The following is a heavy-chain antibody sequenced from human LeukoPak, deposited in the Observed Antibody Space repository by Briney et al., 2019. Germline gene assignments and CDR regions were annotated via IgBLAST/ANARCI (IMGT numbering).Heavy chain of an antibody. V-gene: IGHV3-30*18. J-gene: IGHJ5*02. CDR2: TSHDGSNK. D-gene: IGHD3-10*01. CDR3: ANAGGNYYGSGSYTNNWFDP. CDR1: GFTFSSYG. Sequence: PGRSLRLSCVASGFTFSSYGVHWVRQAPGKGLEWVAMTSHDGSNKYYADSVKGRFTISRDNSKNTLYLQMNSLRAEDTAVYYCANAGGNYYGSGSYTNNWFDPWGQGTLVTVSS.